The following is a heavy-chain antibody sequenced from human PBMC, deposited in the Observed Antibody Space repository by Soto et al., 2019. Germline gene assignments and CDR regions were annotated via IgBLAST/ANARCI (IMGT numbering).Heavy chain of an antibody. CDR3: ARAYSDAFDI. CDR2: ISSSGTAI. CDR1: GFTFSDYY. Sequence: QVQLVESRGGLVKPGGSLRLSCAASGFTFSDYYMTWIRQAPGKGLEWVSYISSSGTAIYYPDSVRGRFTISRDNAKNSLYLQMSSLRAEDTAVYYCARAYSDAFDIWGQGTLVTVSS. J-gene: IGHJ3*02. D-gene: IGHD2-15*01. V-gene: IGHV3-11*01.